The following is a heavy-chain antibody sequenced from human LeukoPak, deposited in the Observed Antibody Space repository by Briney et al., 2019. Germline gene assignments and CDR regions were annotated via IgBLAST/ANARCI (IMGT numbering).Heavy chain of an antibody. CDR3: ARILWFGEPNWFDP. V-gene: IGHV1-18*01. CDR1: GYTFTNYG. Sequence: ASVKVSCKASGYTFTNYGISWVRQAPGQGLEWMGWISALSIYNGKTKYAQNLQGRVTMTTDTSTTTAYMELRNLRSDDTAVYYCARILWFGEPNWFDPWGQGTLVTVSS. D-gene: IGHD3-10*01. J-gene: IGHJ5*02. CDR2: ISALSIYNGKT.